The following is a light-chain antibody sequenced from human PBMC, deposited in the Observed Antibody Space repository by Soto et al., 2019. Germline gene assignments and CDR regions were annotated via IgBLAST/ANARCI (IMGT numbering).Light chain of an antibody. CDR1: QTVRNNY. Sequence: EFVLTESPGTLSLSPGERATLSCRASQTVRNNYLAWYQQKPGQAPRLLIYDASSRATGIPDRFSGGGSGTDFTLTIARLEPEDFAVYYCQQHETLITFGQGTRLEI. CDR3: QQHETLIT. V-gene: IGKV3-20*01. J-gene: IGKJ5*01. CDR2: DAS.